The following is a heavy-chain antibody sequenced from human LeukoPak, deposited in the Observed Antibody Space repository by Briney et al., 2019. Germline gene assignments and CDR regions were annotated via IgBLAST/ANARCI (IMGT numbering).Heavy chain of an antibody. V-gene: IGHV3-15*04. Sequence: GGSLRLSCAASGFTFNYAWMSWVRQVPGKGLEWVGQTVSEIDGGTTDYATPVKSRFTISRDDSKSTLYLQMNSLKIEDTAVYYCTTDEDWNYARKDVWGQGATVIVSS. CDR2: TVSEIDGGTT. CDR3: TTDEDWNYARKDV. CDR1: GFTFNYAW. J-gene: IGHJ6*02. D-gene: IGHD1-7*01.